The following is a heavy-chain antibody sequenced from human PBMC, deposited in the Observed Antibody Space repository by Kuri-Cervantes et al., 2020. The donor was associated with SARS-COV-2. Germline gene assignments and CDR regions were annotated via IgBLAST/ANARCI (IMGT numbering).Heavy chain of an antibody. J-gene: IGHJ4*02. CDR3: ARDTPSGTTNY. CDR2: ISSSSSTI. D-gene: IGHD1-7*01. V-gene: IGHV3-48*01. CDR1: GFTFSSYS. Sequence: GGSLRLSCAASGFTFSSYSMNWVRQAPGKGLEWVSYISSSSSTIYYADSVKGRFTISRDNSKNTLYLQMSSLRAEDTAVYYCARDTPSGTTNYWGQGTLVTVSS.